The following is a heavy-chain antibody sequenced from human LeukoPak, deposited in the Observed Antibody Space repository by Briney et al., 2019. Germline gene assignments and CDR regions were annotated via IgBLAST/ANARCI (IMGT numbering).Heavy chain of an antibody. CDR1: GGSISSSNYY. V-gene: IGHV4-39*01. CDR3: ARRNGDIRLEAFDY. Sequence: PSETLSLTCNVSGGSISSSNYYWGWIRQPPGKGLEWIGSIYYSGSTYYNPSLKSRVTISVDTSKNQFSLKLSSVTAADTAVYYCARRNGDIRLEAFDYWGQGTLVTVSS. J-gene: IGHJ4*02. D-gene: IGHD4-17*01. CDR2: IYYSGST.